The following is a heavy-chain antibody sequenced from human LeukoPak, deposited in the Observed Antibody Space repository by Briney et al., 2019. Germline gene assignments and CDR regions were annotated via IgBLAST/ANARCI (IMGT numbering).Heavy chain of an antibody. J-gene: IGHJ4*02. D-gene: IGHD3-16*01. Sequence: GASVKVSCKASGYTFTSYGINWVRQAPGQGLEWMGWISAYNGNTNYAQKLQGRVTMTKDTSTSTAYMELRSLRSDDTAVYYCARDPLGGNFDYWGQGTLGTVSS. CDR1: GYTFTSYG. V-gene: IGHV1-18*01. CDR2: ISAYNGNT. CDR3: ARDPLGGNFDY.